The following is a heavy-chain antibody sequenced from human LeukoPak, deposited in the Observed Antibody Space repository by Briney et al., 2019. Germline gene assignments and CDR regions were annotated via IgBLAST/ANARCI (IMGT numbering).Heavy chain of an antibody. CDR3: ARARSYDYPGITDY. CDR1: GGTFTIYA. V-gene: IGHV1-69*13. CDR2: ISPIFGTA. J-gene: IGHJ4*02. D-gene: IGHD5-12*01. Sequence: SVKVSRKASGGTFTIYAISWVRQAPGQGLEWMGGISPIFGTANYAQKFQGRVTITADESTSTAYMELSSLRSEDTAVYYCARARSYDYPGITDYWGQGTLVTVSS.